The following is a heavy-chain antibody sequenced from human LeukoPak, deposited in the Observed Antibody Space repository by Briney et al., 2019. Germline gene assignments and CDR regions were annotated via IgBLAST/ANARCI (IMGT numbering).Heavy chain of an antibody. V-gene: IGHV4-34*01. Sequence: SETLSLTCAVYGGSFSGYYWSWIRQPPGKGLEWIGEINHSGSTNYNPSLKSRVTISVDTSKNQFSLKLSSVTAADTAVYYCARRSPQTRLTYYFDYWGQGTPVTVSS. CDR3: ARRSPQTRLTYYFDY. CDR1: GGSFSGYY. J-gene: IGHJ4*02. D-gene: IGHD1-26*01. CDR2: INHSGST.